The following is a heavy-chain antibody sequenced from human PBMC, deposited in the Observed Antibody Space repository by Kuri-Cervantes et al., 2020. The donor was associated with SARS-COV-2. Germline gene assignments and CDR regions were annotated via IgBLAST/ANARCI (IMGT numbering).Heavy chain of an antibody. Sequence: GGSLRLSCAASGFTFRNYWMTWVRQAPGKGLEWVSSISSSSSYIYYADSVKGRFTISRDNAKNSLYLQMNSLRAEDTAVYYCARDRMEYQLLWGDWNDAFDIWGQGTMVTVSS. J-gene: IGHJ3*02. CDR3: ARDRMEYQLLWGDWNDAFDI. CDR2: ISSSSSYI. D-gene: IGHD2-2*01. V-gene: IGHV3-21*01. CDR1: GFTFRNYW.